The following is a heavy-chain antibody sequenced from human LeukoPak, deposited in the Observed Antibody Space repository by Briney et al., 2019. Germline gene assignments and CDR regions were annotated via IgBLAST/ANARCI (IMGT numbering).Heavy chain of an antibody. V-gene: IGHV3-23*01. Sequence: GGSLRLSCAASGFTFRSYAMSWDRQAPGKGLEWVSTVTGGGGTTYYADSVKGRSTIYRDNSKNTVYLQLNSLRAGDTAVYYCAKDSPRVGYTSGWSSNSFDHWGQGTLVTVSS. D-gene: IGHD6-19*01. CDR1: GFTFRSYA. CDR2: VTGGGGTT. J-gene: IGHJ4*02. CDR3: AKDSPRVGYTSGWSSNSFDH.